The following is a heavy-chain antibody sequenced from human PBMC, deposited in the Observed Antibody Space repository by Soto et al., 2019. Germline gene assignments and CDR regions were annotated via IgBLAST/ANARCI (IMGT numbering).Heavy chain of an antibody. Sequence: QVQLQESGPGLVKPSQTLSLTCTVSGGSISSGGYYWSWIRQHPGKGLEWIGYIYYTGSTYYNPYLKSRVTISVDTSKNQFSLKLSSVTAADTAVYYCARDRGGSCCTNGVCPFDYWGQGTLGTVSS. D-gene: IGHD2-8*01. V-gene: IGHV4-31*03. CDR1: GGSISSGGYY. CDR3: ARDRGGSCCTNGVCPFDY. CDR2: IYYTGST. J-gene: IGHJ4*02.